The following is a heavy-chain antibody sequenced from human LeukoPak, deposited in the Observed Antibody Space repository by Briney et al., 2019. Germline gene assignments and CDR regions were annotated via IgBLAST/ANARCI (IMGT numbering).Heavy chain of an antibody. D-gene: IGHD2-21*02. CDR3: AKDRLLNCRGDCYIFDY. CDR1: GFTFSDYG. CDR2: ISGSGIST. V-gene: IGHV3-23*01. Sequence: GGSLRLSCAAAGFTFSDYGMNWVRQAPGKGLEWVSGISGSGISTYYADSVKGRFTISRDNSKNTLYLQMNSLRVEDTAVYYCAKDRLLNCRGDCYIFDYWGQGTVVTVSS. J-gene: IGHJ4*02.